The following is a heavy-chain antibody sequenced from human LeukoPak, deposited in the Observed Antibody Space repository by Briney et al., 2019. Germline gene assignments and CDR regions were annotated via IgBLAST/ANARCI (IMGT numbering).Heavy chain of an antibody. J-gene: IGHJ4*02. CDR1: GFTFSSYG. Sequence: GGTLRLSCAASGFTFSSYGMSWVRQAPGKGLEWVSAITGSGGTTYYADSVKGRFTISRDNAKNSLYLQMNSLRAEDTAVYYCARVAAAAGKFDWGQGTLVTVSS. D-gene: IGHD6-13*01. CDR3: ARVAAAAGKFD. CDR2: ITGSGGTT. V-gene: IGHV3-23*01.